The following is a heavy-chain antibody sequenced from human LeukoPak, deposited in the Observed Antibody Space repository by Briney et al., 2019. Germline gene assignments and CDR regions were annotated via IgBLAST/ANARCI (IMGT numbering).Heavy chain of an antibody. Sequence: ASVKVSCKASGYTFTGDYMHWVRQAPGQGLEWMGWINPNSGGTNYAQKLQGRVTMTTDTATSTAYMELRSLRSDDTAVYYCARDSVRYYDSRLFDYYYHYIDVWGTGTTVTVSS. CDR2: INPNSGGT. D-gene: IGHD3-9*01. J-gene: IGHJ6*03. V-gene: IGHV1-2*02. CDR3: ARDSVRYYDSRLFDYYYHYIDV. CDR1: GYTFTGDY.